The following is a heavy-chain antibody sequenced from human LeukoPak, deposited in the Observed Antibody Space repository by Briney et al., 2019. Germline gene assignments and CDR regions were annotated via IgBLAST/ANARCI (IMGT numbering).Heavy chain of an antibody. CDR1: GVSISSINYY. CDR3: ARRNILSGYYHFDY. D-gene: IGHD3-9*01. J-gene: IGHJ4*01. V-gene: IGHV4-39*01. CDR2: LSSGGPT. Sequence: PSEALSLTCTVSGVSISSINYYWAWIRQPPGKGLEWIGSLSSGGPTYNNPSLESRTSISADTSSNQHFLKLTSVTAADTAVYFRARRNILSGYYHFDYWGHGTLVTVSS.